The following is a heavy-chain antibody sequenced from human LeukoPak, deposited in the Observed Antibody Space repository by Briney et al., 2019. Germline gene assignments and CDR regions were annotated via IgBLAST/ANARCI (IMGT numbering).Heavy chain of an antibody. CDR2: MKQDGGEI. J-gene: IGHJ2*01. CDR3: ARDVHYHRSGFYRGGFDL. Sequence: GGSLRLSCEASGFTFSSYWMSWVRQAPGKGLEWVANMKQDGGEIYYVGSVKGRFTISRGNARNSLYLQMNSLRAEDTAVYSCARDVHYHRSGFYRGGFDLWGRGTLVTVSS. CDR1: GFTFSSYW. V-gene: IGHV3-7*01. D-gene: IGHD3-22*01.